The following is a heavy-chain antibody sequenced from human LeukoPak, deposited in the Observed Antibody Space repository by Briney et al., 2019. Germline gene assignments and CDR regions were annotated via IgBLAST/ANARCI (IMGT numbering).Heavy chain of an antibody. CDR3: TRQGGFDGSYVIPFDH. CDR2: IRSEANTHAT. Sequence: GGSLKLACTASGFTFSGAAIHWVRQASGKGLEWIGRIRSEANTHATEYAASMKGRFTISRDDSANTAYLQMNSLKIEDTAVYYCTRQGGFDGSYVIPFDHWGQGTQVTVSS. CDR1: GFTFSGAA. D-gene: IGHD2-15*01. V-gene: IGHV3-73*01. J-gene: IGHJ4*02.